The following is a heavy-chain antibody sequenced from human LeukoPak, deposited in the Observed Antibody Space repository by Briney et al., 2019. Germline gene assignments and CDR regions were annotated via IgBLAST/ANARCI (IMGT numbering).Heavy chain of an antibody. Sequence: ASVKVSCKASGYTFTSYDINWVRQATGQGLEWMGWMNPNSGNTGYAQKFQGRVTMTRNTSISTAYMELSSLRSEDTAVYFCARATLSDYYFNYWGQGTLVTDSS. CDR1: GYTFTSYD. CDR2: MNPNSGNT. J-gene: IGHJ4*02. CDR3: ARATLSDYYFNY. V-gene: IGHV1-8*01.